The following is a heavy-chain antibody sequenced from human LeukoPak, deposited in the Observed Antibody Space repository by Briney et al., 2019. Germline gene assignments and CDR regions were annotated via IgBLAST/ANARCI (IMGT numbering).Heavy chain of an antibody. CDR1: GYTFTSYG. J-gene: IGHJ4*02. CDR3: ARGIVVVPAAPPRY. D-gene: IGHD2-2*01. V-gene: IGHV1-18*01. Sequence: ASVKVSCTASGYTFTSYGISWVRQAPGQGLEWMGWISAYNGNTNYAQKLQGRVTMTTDTSTSTAYMELRSLRSDDTAVYYCARGIVVVPAAPPRYWGQGTLVTVSS. CDR2: ISAYNGNT.